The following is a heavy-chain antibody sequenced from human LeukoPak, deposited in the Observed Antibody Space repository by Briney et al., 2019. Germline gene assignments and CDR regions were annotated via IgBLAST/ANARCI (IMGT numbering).Heavy chain of an antibody. D-gene: IGHD3-10*01. CDR1: GGTFSSYA. CDR2: IIPILGIA. J-gene: IGHJ4*02. Sequence: SVKVSCKASGGTFSSYAISWVRQAPGQGLGWMGRIIPILGIANYAQKFQGRVTITADKSTSTAYMELSSLRSEDTAVYYCASMAHYYYGSGSYLDYWGQGTLVTVSS. V-gene: IGHV1-69*04. CDR3: ASMAHYYYGSGSYLDY.